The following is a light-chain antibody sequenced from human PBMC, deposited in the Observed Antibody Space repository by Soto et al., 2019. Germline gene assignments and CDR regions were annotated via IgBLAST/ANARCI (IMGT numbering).Light chain of an antibody. CDR2: DVS. V-gene: IGLV2-14*01. CDR1: SNDVGGYNY. CDR3: SSYTSSSTLVV. Sequence: QSALTQPASVSGSPGQSITISCVGTSNDVGGYNYVSWYQQEPGKAPKLMIYDVSNRPSGVSNRFSGSKSDNTDSLTISGLQAGDEADYCCSSYTSSSTLVVFGGGTKVTVL. J-gene: IGLJ2*01.